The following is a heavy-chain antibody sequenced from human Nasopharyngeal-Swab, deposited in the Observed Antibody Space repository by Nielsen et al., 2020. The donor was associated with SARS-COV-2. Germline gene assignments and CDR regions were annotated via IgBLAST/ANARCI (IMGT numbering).Heavy chain of an antibody. J-gene: IGHJ3*02. D-gene: IGHD3-22*01. CDR3: AKGAGSSWIVVVIEGAFDI. CDR2: ISGSGEST. Sequence: GGSLRLSCAASGFTFSTYDMSWVRQAPGKGLEWVSGISGSGESTHYADSVKGRFTISRDNSKNTLYLQMNSLRAEDTAVYYCAKGAGSSWIVVVIEGAFDIWGQGTMVTVSS. V-gene: IGHV3-23*01. CDR1: GFTFSTYD.